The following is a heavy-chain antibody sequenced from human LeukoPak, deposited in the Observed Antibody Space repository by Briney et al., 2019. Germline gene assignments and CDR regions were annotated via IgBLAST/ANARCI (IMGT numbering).Heavy chain of an antibody. Sequence: SETLSLTCTVSGGSISSYYWSWIRQPPGKGLEWIGYIYYSGSTNYNPSLKSRVTISVDTSKNQFSLKLSSVTAADTAVYYCARRAARKYYFDYWGQGTLVTVSS. CDR1: GGSISSYY. J-gene: IGHJ4*02. CDR2: IYYSGST. V-gene: IGHV4-59*08. CDR3: ARRAARKYYFDY. D-gene: IGHD6-6*01.